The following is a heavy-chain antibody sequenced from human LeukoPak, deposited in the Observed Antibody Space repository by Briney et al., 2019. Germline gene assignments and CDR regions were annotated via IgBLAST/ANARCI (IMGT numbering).Heavy chain of an antibody. D-gene: IGHD3-9*01. J-gene: IGHJ5*02. CDR1: GGSISGYY. CDR2: IDYSGDT. V-gene: IGHV4-59*08. Sequence: PSETLSLTCTVSGGSISGYYWSWIRQPPGKALEWIAYIDYSGDTNSNPSLKSRVTISVDTSKNQFSLRLNSVTAADTAFYYCSRPPAGIRYFDPWGQGTLVTVSS. CDR3: SRPPAGIRYFDP.